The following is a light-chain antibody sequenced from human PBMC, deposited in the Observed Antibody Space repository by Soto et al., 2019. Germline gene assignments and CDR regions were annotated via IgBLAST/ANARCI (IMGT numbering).Light chain of an antibody. CDR2: GAF. CDR1: PSVTNY. Sequence: EIVLTQSPATLSLSPGERATLSRRASPSVTNYLAWYQQKTGQTPRILIYGAFNRATGIPARFSGSGSGTDFTLTISRLEPEDFAVYYCQQRSNWPITFGQGTRLEIK. CDR3: QQRSNWPIT. J-gene: IGKJ5*01. V-gene: IGKV3-11*01.